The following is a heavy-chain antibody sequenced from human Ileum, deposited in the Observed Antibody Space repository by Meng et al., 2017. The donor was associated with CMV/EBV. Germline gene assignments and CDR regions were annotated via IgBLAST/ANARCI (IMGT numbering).Heavy chain of an antibody. D-gene: IGHD6-13*01. CDR2: ISAYYGST. CDR3: VREMEAAGTISLAY. J-gene: IGHJ4*02. CDR1: GYTFTTYG. Sequence: KASGYTFTTYGLSWVRQAPGQGLEWMGWISAYYGSTNYAQKFRGRVTMTRDTSTTTAYMELRSLTSDDTAVYYCVREMEAAGTISLAYWGQGSLVTVSS. V-gene: IGHV1-18*01.